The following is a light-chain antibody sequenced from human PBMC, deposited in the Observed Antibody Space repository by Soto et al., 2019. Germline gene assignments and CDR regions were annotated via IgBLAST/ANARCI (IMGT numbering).Light chain of an antibody. CDR3: QQYGSSRWT. CDR2: GAS. Sequence: EIVLTQSPGTLSLSPGERATLSCRASQSVSSSYLAWYQQNCGQAPRLLIYGASSRAPGIPDGFGGSGSGTDFTLTISRLEPEDFAVYYCQQYGSSRWTFGQGTKVEIK. V-gene: IGKV3-20*01. J-gene: IGKJ1*01. CDR1: QSVSSSY.